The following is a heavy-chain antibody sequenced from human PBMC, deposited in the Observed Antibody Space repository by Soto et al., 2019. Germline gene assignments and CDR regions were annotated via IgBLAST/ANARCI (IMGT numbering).Heavy chain of an antibody. CDR1: GFTFTSSA. J-gene: IGHJ4*02. V-gene: IGHV1-58*01. D-gene: IGHD3-16*02. Sequence: QMQLVQSGPEVKKPGTSVKVSCKASGFTFTSSAVQWVRQARGQRLEWIGWIVVGSGNTNYAQKFQERVTITRDMSTSTAYMELSSLRSEDTAVYYCAAADRLRLGELSFRDYWGQGTLVTVSS. CDR2: IVVGSGNT. CDR3: AAADRLRLGELSFRDY.